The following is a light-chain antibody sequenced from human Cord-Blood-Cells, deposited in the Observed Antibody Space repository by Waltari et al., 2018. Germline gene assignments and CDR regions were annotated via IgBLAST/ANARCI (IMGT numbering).Light chain of an antibody. CDR2: SAS. CDR1: KSIGSS. Sequence: EIVLTQSPDFQSVTPKEKVTITCRARKSIGSSLHWYLQKPDQSPKLLIKSASQSFSGVPSRFSGSGSGTDFTLTINGLEAEDAATYYCHQSSSLPITFGQGTRLEIK. J-gene: IGKJ5*01. V-gene: IGKV6-21*01. CDR3: HQSSSLPIT.